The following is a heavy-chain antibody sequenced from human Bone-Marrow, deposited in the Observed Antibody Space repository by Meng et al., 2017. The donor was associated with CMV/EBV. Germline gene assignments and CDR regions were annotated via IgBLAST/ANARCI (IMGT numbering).Heavy chain of an antibody. CDR3: AKAGRDGYNGLLDY. Sequence: GESLKISCAASGFTFSSYSMNWVRQAPGKGLEWVSSISGSGSHAYYADSVKGRFTMSRDNAKNSLYLQMNSLRAEDTAVYYCAKAGRDGYNGLLDYWGQGALVTVSS. V-gene: IGHV3-21*01. D-gene: IGHD5-24*01. CDR2: ISGSGSHA. CDR1: GFTFSSYS. J-gene: IGHJ4*02.